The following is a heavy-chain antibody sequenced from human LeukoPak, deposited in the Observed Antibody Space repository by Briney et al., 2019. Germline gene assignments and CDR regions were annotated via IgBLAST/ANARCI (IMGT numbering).Heavy chain of an antibody. J-gene: IGHJ6*03. V-gene: IGHV3-23*01. CDR1: GFTFSSYTFSTYA. Sequence: PGGSLRLSCAASGFTFSSYTFSTYAMSWVRQAPGKGLEWVSAVSGSGVSTYYADSVKGRFTISRDNSENTLYLQMNGLRAEDTAVYYCAKGVEDSGIYYYYYMDVWGKGTTVTVSS. CDR2: VSGSGVST. D-gene: IGHD2-15*01. CDR3: AKGVEDSGIYYYYYMDV.